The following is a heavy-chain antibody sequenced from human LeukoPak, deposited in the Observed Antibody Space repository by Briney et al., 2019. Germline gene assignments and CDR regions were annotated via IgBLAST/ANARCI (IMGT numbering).Heavy chain of an antibody. CDR1: GFTFSSYG. J-gene: IGHJ4*02. Sequence: GGSLRLSCVASGFTFSSYGMHWVRQAPGKGLEWVAFIRYDGSNKYYADSVKGRFTISRDNSKNTLYLQMNSLRAEDTAVYYCARKGYYYDSSGYYSDYWGQGTLVTVSS. CDR2: IRYDGSNK. CDR3: ARKGYYYDSSGYYSDY. V-gene: IGHV3-30*02. D-gene: IGHD3-22*01.